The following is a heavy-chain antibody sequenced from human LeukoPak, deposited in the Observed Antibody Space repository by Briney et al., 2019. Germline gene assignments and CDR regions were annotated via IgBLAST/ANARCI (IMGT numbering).Heavy chain of an antibody. J-gene: IGHJ4*02. CDR2: INQDGSKK. CDR1: RFTFSNYW. CDR3: AKWGPHCVGDYCPALDS. D-gene: IGHD2-21*02. V-gene: IGHV3-7*01. Sequence: GGSLRLSCAASRFTFSNYWMSWVRQAPGKGLEWVANINQDGSKKPYADSMKGRFTISRDNAKESLYLQLNSLRADDTAVYYCAKWGPHCVGDYCPALDSWGQGTPVTVSS.